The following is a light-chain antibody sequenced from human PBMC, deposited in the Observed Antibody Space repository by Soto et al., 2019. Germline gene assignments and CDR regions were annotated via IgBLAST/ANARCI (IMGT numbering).Light chain of an antibody. Sequence: EIVLTQSPGTLYLSPGERATLSCRASQSVSSSYLAWYQQKPGQAPRLLIYGASSRATGIPDRFSGSGSGTDFTLTISRLEPEDFAVYYFQQYGSSPQTFGQGTKVEIK. J-gene: IGKJ1*01. V-gene: IGKV3-20*01. CDR2: GAS. CDR1: QSVSSSY. CDR3: QQYGSSPQT.